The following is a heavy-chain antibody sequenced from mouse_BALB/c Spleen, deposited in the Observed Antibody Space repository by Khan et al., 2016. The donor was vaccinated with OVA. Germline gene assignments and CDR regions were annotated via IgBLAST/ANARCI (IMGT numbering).Heavy chain of an antibody. D-gene: IGHD2-4*01. J-gene: IGHJ3*01. V-gene: IGHV2-2*02. CDR1: GFSLTTYG. Sequence: VELVESGPGLVQPSQSLSITCTVSGFSLTTYGVHWVRQSPGKGLVWLGVIWSGGSTDYNAPFISRLSISTDSSKSQVFFKMNSLKVNDTAIYYCARNYDYDEGLAYWGQGTLVTVSA. CDR2: IWSGGST. CDR3: ARNYDYDEGLAY.